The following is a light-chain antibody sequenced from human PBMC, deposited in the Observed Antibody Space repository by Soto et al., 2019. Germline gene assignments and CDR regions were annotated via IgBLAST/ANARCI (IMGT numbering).Light chain of an antibody. CDR3: QQYGSSPRT. J-gene: IGKJ1*01. CDR1: QSVSSNY. V-gene: IGKV3-20*01. CDR2: DAS. Sequence: ENVLTQSPGTLSLSPGERATLSCRASQSVSSNYLAWYQQKPGQAPRLLIYDASSRATGIPDRFSGSGSGTDFTLTISRLEPEDFAVYFCQQYGSSPRTFGQGTKVEIK.